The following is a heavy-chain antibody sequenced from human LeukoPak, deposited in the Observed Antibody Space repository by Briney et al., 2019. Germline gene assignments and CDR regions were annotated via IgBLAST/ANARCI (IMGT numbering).Heavy chain of an antibody. J-gene: IGHJ5*02. CDR2: IYPGDSDT. CDR3: ARLGSDYYYAPNWLDP. CDR1: GYSFTSYW. Sequence: GESLKISCKGSGYSFTSYWIGWVRQMPGKGLEWMGIIYPGDSDTRYSPSFQGQVTISADKSISTAYLQWSSLKASDTAMYYCARLGSDYYYAPNWLDPWGQGTLVTVSS. V-gene: IGHV5-51*01. D-gene: IGHD3-10*01.